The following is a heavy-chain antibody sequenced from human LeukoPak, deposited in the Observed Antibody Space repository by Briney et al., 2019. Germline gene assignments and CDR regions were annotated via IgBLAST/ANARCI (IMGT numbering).Heavy chain of an antibody. CDR1: GFIVSGDF. CDR3: AKHVPTYYDFWSGYLDY. J-gene: IGHJ4*02. D-gene: IGHD3-3*01. Sequence: GGSLRLSCAASGFIVSGDFMSWVRQAPGKGLEWVSVIYSDGSTYYADSVKGRFTISRDNSKNTLDLQMTGLRAEDTAVYYCAKHVPTYYDFWSGYLDYWGQGTLVTVSS. CDR2: IYSDGST. V-gene: IGHV3-66*04.